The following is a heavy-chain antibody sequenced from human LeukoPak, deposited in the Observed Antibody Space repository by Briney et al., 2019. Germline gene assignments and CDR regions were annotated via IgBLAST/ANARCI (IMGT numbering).Heavy chain of an antibody. CDR3: ARSGWTSYYYYYGMDV. D-gene: IGHD6-19*01. J-gene: IGHJ6*02. CDR2: IYYSGST. Sequence: SETLSLTCTVSGGSVSSGSYYWSWIRQPPGKGLEWIGYIYYSGSTNYNPSLKSRVTISVDTSKNQFSLKLSSVTAADTAVYYCARSGWTSYYYYYGMDVWGQGTTVTVSS. CDR1: GGSVSSGSYY. V-gene: IGHV4-61*01.